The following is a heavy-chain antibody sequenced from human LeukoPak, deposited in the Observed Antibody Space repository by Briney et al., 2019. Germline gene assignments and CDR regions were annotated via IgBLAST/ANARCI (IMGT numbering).Heavy chain of an antibody. V-gene: IGHV1-69*13. Sequence: PRASVTVSCKASGYTFTSYCINWVRQAPGQGLEWMGGIIPIFGTANYAQKFQGRVTITADESTSTAYMELSSLRSEDTAVYYCASPKDGYGSSWHPYYYYGMDVWGQGTTVTVSS. J-gene: IGHJ6*02. D-gene: IGHD6-13*01. CDR2: IIPIFGTA. CDR1: GYTFTSYC. CDR3: ASPKDGYGSSWHPYYYYGMDV.